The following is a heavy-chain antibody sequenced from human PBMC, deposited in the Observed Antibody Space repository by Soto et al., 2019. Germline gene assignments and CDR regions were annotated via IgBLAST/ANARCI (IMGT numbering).Heavy chain of an antibody. Sequence: QVQLQQWGAGLLKPSETLSLTCAVYGGSFSGYYWSWIRQPPGKGLEWIGEINHSGSTNYNPSLNCRVTISVDTSKNQFSLKLSSVTAADTAVYYCASLPRGATGLYDYWGQGTLVTVSS. D-gene: IGHD5-12*01. CDR2: INHSGST. V-gene: IGHV4-34*01. J-gene: IGHJ4*02. CDR3: ASLPRGATGLYDY. CDR1: GGSFSGYY.